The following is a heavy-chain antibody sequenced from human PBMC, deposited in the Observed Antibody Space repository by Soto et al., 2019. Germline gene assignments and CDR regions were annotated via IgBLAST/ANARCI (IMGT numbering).Heavy chain of an antibody. V-gene: IGHV4-59*01. D-gene: IGHD6-13*01. CDR3: ARSPLGAAGPLVRSFDY. CDR2: IYSSGST. Sequence: SETLSLTCTVSGVSIRNYYWSWIRPSPGKGPVWIGHIYSSGSTKYNPSLKSRVSISLDTSKNQFSLTLSSVTAADTAVYYCARSPLGAAGPLVRSFDYWGQGTLVTVSS. CDR1: GVSIRNYY. J-gene: IGHJ4*02.